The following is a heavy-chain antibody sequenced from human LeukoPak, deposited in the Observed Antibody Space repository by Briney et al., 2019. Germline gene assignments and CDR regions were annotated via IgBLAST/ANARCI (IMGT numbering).Heavy chain of an antibody. J-gene: IGHJ4*02. Sequence: SETLSLTCAVYGESMIGHYWTWIRQPPGKRLEWIGEIHHSGGTNSNPSLKNRVTMSIDMSKDQFSLKLNSVTAADTAVYYCARATASGSGRAYDHWAQGNLVPVSS. V-gene: IGHV4-34*01. CDR1: GESMIGHY. CDR2: IHHSGGT. D-gene: IGHD3-10*01. CDR3: ARATASGSGRAYDH.